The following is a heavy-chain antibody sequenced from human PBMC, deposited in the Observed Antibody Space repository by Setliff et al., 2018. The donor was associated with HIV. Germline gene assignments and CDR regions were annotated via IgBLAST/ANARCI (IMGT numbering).Heavy chain of an antibody. J-gene: IGHJ5*02. D-gene: IGHD1-26*01. CDR2: INSDGSIKSKEDGGTR. Sequence: PGGSLRLSCAASGFSFSYYWMHWVRQAPGKGLEWVARINSDGSIKSKEDGGTREYAAPVKGRFTISRDDSKNTLYLQMNSLEIEDTAVYYCTTRLSGSYIPNWFDPWGQGTLVTVSS. CDR3: TTRLSGSYIPNWFDP. V-gene: IGHV3-15*07. CDR1: GFSFSYYW.